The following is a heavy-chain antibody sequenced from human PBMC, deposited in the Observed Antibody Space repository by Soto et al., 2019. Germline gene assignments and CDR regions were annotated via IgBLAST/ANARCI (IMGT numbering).Heavy chain of an antibody. CDR2: IWYDGSNK. Sequence: GGSLRLSCAASGFTFSSYGMHWVRQAPGKGLEWVAVIWYDGSNKYYADSVKGRFTISRDNSKNTLYLQMNGLRAEDTAVYYCARTRYRYSQQVITTFDYWGQGTLVTVSS. J-gene: IGHJ4*02. D-gene: IGHD3-22*01. CDR1: GFTFSSYG. V-gene: IGHV3-33*01. CDR3: ARTRYRYSQQVITTFDY.